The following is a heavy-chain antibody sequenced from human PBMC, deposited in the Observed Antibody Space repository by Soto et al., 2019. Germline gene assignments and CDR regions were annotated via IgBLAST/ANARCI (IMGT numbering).Heavy chain of an antibody. D-gene: IGHD3-16*01. CDR3: ASGDYVWGSERWGFDP. J-gene: IGHJ5*02. Sequence: KPSETLSLTCTVSGGSISSYYWSWIRQPAGKGLEWIGRIYTSGSTNYNPSLKSRVTMSVDTSKNQFSLKLSSVTAADTAVYYCASGDYVWGSERWGFDPWGQGTLVTVSS. CDR1: GGSISSYY. V-gene: IGHV4-4*07. CDR2: IYTSGST.